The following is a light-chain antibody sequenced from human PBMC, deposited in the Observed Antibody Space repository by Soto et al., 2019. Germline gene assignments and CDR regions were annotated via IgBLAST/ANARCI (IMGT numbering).Light chain of an antibody. CDR2: EDS. CDR1: SRDVGSYNL. J-gene: IGLJ1*01. CDR3: QSYVGRNSYV. Sequence: QSALTQPASVSGSPGQSITISCTGSSRDVGSYNLVSWYQQHPGTAPKLLIYEDSQRPSGVSSRFSGSKSGNTASLTISGLQAEDEADYYGQSYVGRNSYVFGSGTKVTVL. V-gene: IGLV2-23*01.